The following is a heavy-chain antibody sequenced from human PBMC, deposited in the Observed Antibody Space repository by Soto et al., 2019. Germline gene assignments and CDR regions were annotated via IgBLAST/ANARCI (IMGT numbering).Heavy chain of an antibody. CDR2: ISGSGGST. V-gene: IGHV3-23*01. J-gene: IGHJ4*02. CDR3: AKPLMMEWEHLGLEY. D-gene: IGHD1-26*01. CDR1: GFTFSSYA. Sequence: XGSLRLSCAASGFTFSSYAMSCVRHSPGKWLEWVSAISGSGGSTYYADSVKGRFTISRDNSKNTLYLQMNSLRAEDTAVYYCAKPLMMEWEHLGLEYWGQGTLVTVSS.